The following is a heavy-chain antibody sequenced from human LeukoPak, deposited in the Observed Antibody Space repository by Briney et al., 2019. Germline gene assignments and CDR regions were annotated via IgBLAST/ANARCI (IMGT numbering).Heavy chain of an antibody. Sequence: GGSLRLSCAASGFTFSSYGMHWVRQAPGKGLEWVAVISYDGSNKYYADSVKGRFTISRDNSKNTLYLQMNSLRAEDTAVYYCAKEVSHRRYCSGGSCYNYYYYGMDVWGQGTTVTVSS. CDR3: AKEVSHRRYCSGGSCYNYYYYGMDV. CDR2: ISYDGSNK. J-gene: IGHJ6*02. D-gene: IGHD2-15*01. CDR1: GFTFSSYG. V-gene: IGHV3-30*18.